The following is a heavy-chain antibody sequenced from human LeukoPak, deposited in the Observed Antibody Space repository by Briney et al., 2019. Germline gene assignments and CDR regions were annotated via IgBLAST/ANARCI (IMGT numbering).Heavy chain of an antibody. J-gene: IGHJ6*02. CDR1: GFTFSNYW. Sequence: GGSLRLSCAASGFTFSNYWMSWVRQTPGKGLEWVANIKQDGSENHYVDSVKGRFTISRDNAKNSLYLQMSNLRAEDTAVYYCASNWNYVRGYGMDVWGQGTTVTVSS. CDR3: ASNWNYVRGYGMDV. D-gene: IGHD1-7*01. V-gene: IGHV3-7*01. CDR2: IKQDGSEN.